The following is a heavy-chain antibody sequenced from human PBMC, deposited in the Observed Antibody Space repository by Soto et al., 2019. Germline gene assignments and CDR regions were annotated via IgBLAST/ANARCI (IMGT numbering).Heavy chain of an antibody. CDR1: GYTFTSYD. CDR2: MNPNSGNT. D-gene: IGHD6-19*01. V-gene: IGHV1-8*01. Sequence: QVQLVQSGAEVKKPGASVKVSCKASGYTFTSYDINWVRQATGQGLEWMGWMNPNSGNTGYAQKFQGRVTMTRNTYIGRDYMELSSLRSEDTAVHYCARETYSRGDDYWGQGTLVPGSS. CDR3: ARETYSRGDDY. J-gene: IGHJ4*02.